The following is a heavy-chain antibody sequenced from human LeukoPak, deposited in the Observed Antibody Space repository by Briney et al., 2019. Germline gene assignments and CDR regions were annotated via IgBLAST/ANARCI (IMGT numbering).Heavy chain of an antibody. CDR2: IYTSGST. CDR3: ARLKDIVVVPAANVGFDY. CDR1: GGSISSGSYF. J-gene: IGHJ4*02. Sequence: SQTLSLTCSVSGGSISSGSYFWSWIRQPAGKGLEWIGRIYTSGSTNYNPSLKSRVTISVDTSRNQFSLKLSSVTAADTAVYYCARLKDIVVVPAANVGFDYWGQGTLVTVSS. V-gene: IGHV4-61*02. D-gene: IGHD2-2*01.